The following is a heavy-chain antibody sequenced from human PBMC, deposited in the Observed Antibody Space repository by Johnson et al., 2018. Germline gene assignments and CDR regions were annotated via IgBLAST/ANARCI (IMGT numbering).Heavy chain of an antibody. D-gene: IGHD6-13*01. CDR2: ISYDGSNK. J-gene: IGHJ3*02. V-gene: IGHV3-30*03. Sequence: QVQLVESGGGVVQPGRSXRLSCAASGFTFSSYGMHWVRQAPGKGLEWVAVISYDGSNKYYADSVKGRFTISRDNSKTTLYLQMNSLRAEDTAVYYCASPMYSRAAFDIWGKGTMVTVSS. CDR3: ASPMYSRAAFDI. CDR1: GFTFSSYG.